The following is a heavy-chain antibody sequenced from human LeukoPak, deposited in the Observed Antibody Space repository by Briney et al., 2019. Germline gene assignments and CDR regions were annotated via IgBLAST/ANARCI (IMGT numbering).Heavy chain of an antibody. Sequence: PGRSLRLSCAASGFTFSSYGMHWVRQAPGKGLEWVAVISYDGSNKYYADSVKGRFTISRDNSKNTLYLQVNSLRAEDTAVYYCAKLLKGNLYPPGDYWGQGTLVTVSS. CDR3: AKLLKGNLYPPGDY. V-gene: IGHV3-30*18. CDR2: ISYDGSNK. CDR1: GFTFSSYG. D-gene: IGHD2-2*02. J-gene: IGHJ4*02.